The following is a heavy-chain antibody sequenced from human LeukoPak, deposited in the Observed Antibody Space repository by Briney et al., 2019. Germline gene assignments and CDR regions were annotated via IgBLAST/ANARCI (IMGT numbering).Heavy chain of an antibody. J-gene: IGHJ4*02. CDR2: ISSSSSTV. Sequence: GGSLIHICSAASLSCIDYSMNWVRQAPAKGLEWVSYISSSSSTVYYADSVKGRFTISRDNAKNSLYLQMNSLRDEDTAVYYCARDVRWLRFVFDHWGQGIPVTVSS. CDR3: ARDVRWLRFVFDH. CDR1: SLSCIDYS. D-gene: IGHD5-12*01. V-gene: IGHV3-48*02.